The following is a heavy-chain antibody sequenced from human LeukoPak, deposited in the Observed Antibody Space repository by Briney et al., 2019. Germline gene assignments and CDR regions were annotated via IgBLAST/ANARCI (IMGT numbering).Heavy chain of an antibody. D-gene: IGHD1-1*01. CDR2: INSDASST. CDR1: GFFFSSSW. V-gene: IGHV3-74*01. J-gene: IGHJ4*02. CDR3: ARGQEFDDGVFDS. Sequence: QPGGSLRLSCAASGFFFSSSWMHWVRQGPGKGLVWVSHINSDASSTAYADSVKGRFTISRDNSKNTVYLQMNSLRVEDTAIYYCARGQEFDDGVFDSWGQGTLVTVSS.